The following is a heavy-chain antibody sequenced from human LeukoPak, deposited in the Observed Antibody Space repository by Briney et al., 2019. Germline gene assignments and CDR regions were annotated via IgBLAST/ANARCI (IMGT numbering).Heavy chain of an antibody. CDR2: IIPIFGIA. D-gene: IGHD3-22*01. J-gene: IGHJ1*01. V-gene: IGHV1-69*04. Sequence: GASVKVSCKASGGTFSSYAISWVRQAPGQGLEWMGRIIPIFGIANYAQKFQGRVTITADKSTSTAYMELSSLRSEDTAVYYCARRVVSSGYSSAGYFQHWGQGTLVTVSS. CDR1: GGTFSSYA. CDR3: ARRVVSSGYSSAGYFQH.